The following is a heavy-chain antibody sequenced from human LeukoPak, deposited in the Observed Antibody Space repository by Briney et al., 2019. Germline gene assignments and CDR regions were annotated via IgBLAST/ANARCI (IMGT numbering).Heavy chain of an antibody. CDR1: GFIFSRYD. CDR2: LSTHSEHM. V-gene: IGHV3-30*03. J-gene: IGHJ4*02. D-gene: IGHD6-19*01. Sequence: GGSLRLSCVSSGFIFSRYDMHWDRQAPGKGLEWVAGLSTHSEHMYYVGSVKGRFIISRDNANNTVYLQMNSLTTEDTAVYYCASGLTGWDIWGQGALVTVSS. CDR3: ASGLTGWDI.